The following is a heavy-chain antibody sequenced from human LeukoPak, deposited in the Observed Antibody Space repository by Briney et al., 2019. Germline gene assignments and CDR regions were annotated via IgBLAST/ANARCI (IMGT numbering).Heavy chain of an antibody. CDR3: ARNPGTSTLDY. Sequence: PSETLSLTCTVSGVSISSNSQYWAWIRQPPGKGLEWLGTISYSGSTHYNPSLKSRVTISLDTTKNQFSLKLNSMTAADTAVYYCARNPGTSTLDYWGQGTLVTVSS. D-gene: IGHD5/OR15-5a*01. J-gene: IGHJ4*02. CDR2: ISYSGST. CDR1: GVSISSNSQY. V-gene: IGHV4-39*01.